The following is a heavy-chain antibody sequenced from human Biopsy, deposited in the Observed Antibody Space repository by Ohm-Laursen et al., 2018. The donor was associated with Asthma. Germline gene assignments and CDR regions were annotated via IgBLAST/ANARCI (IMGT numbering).Heavy chain of an antibody. D-gene: IGHD2-15*01. J-gene: IGHJ4*02. CDR2: IHYSGST. CDR3: AGFCSGGNCPDH. Sequence: PSETLSLTCTVSGVSIRSYYWTWIRQPPGKGLEWIGNIHYSGSTYSNPSLKSRVTISVDMSKKQISLMLSSVIAADTAVYYCAGFCSGGNCPDHWGQGTLVTVSS. CDR1: GVSIRSYY. V-gene: IGHV4-59*01.